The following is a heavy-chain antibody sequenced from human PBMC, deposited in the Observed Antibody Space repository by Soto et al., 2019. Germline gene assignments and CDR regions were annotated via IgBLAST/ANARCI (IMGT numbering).Heavy chain of an antibody. CDR1: GGTFSSYA. V-gene: IGHV1-69*13. Sequence: SVKVSCKASGGTFSSYAISWVRQAPGQGLEWMGGIIPIFGTANYAQKFQGRVTITADESTSTAYMELSSLRSEDTAVYYCARAVAGPPYYYYYGMDFSGQGTTVTVSS. CDR3: ARAVAGPPYYYYYGMDF. D-gene: IGHD6-19*01. J-gene: IGHJ6*02. CDR2: IIPIFGTA.